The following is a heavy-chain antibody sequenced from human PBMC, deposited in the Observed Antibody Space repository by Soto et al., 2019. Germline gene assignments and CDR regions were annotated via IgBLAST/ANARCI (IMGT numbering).Heavy chain of an antibody. D-gene: IGHD6-19*01. CDR2: ISGSDGST. J-gene: IGHJ4*02. CDR3: AKEYSSGWYYFDY. CDR1: GFTFSSYA. V-gene: IGHV3-23*01. Sequence: EVQLLESGGGLVQPGGSLRLSCAASGFTFSSYAMSWVRQAPGKGLEWVSTISGSDGSTYHADSVKGRFTISRDNSKNTLYLQMNSLRAEDTAVYYCAKEYSSGWYYFDYWGQGTLVTVSS.